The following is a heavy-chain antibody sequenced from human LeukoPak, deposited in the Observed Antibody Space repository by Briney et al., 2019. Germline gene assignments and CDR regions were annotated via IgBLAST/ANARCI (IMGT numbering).Heavy chain of an antibody. V-gene: IGHV3-74*01. CDR3: ARLTFGGYSGSGSDI. J-gene: IGHJ3*02. CDR1: GFTFSSCW. CDR2: IKNDGSST. D-gene: IGHD3-10*01. Sequence: GGSLRLSCAASGFTFSSCWMHWVRQAPGKGLVWVSRIKNDGSSTNYADSVEGRFTISRDNAKNTLYLQMNSLRAEDTAVYYCARLTFGGYSGSGSDIWGQGTMVTVS.